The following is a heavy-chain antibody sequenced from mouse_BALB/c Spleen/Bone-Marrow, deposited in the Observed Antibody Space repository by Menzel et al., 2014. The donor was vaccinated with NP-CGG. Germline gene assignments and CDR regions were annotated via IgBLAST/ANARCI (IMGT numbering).Heavy chain of an antibody. CDR2: IDPANGNT. Sequence: EVQLQQSGAELVKPGASVKLSCTASGFNIKDTYMHWVKQRPEQGLEWIGRIDPANGNTKYDPKFQGKATITADTSSNTAYLQLSSLTSEDTAVYYCARYYRYGYYAMDYWGQGTSVTVSS. CDR1: GFNIKDTY. CDR3: ARYYRYGYYAMDY. V-gene: IGHV14-3*02. J-gene: IGHJ4*01. D-gene: IGHD2-14*01.